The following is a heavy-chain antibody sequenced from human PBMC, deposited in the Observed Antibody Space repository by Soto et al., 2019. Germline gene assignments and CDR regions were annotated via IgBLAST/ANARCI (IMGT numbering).Heavy chain of an antibody. CDR1: GFTLSSYG. Sequence: GGSLRLSCAASGFTLSSYGMHWVRQAPGKGLEWVAVIWYDGSNKYYADSVKGRFTISRDNSKNTLYLQRNSLRAEDMAVYYCVRGLYCSVGICVSPLGGWDYYYYYYMDVWGKGTTVTVSS. J-gene: IGHJ6*03. CDR3: VRGLYCSVGICVSPLGGWDYYYYYYMDV. D-gene: IGHD2-15*01. CDR2: IWYDGSNK. V-gene: IGHV3-33*01.